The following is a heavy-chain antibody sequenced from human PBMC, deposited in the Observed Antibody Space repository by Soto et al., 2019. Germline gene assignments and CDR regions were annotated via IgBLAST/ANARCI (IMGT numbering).Heavy chain of an antibody. CDR3: AHNNYYGSGSVY. D-gene: IGHD3-10*01. V-gene: IGHV2-5*02. CDR2: IYWDNDK. J-gene: IGHJ4*02. CDR1: GFSLNTRGVG. Sequence: KESGPTLVTPTQTLTLTCAFSGFSLNTRGVGVGWIRQPPGKALEWLALIYWDNDKRYSPSLKSRLTITKDTPKNHVVLMMTDMDPVDTATYYCAHNNYYGSGSVYWGQGTLVTVSS.